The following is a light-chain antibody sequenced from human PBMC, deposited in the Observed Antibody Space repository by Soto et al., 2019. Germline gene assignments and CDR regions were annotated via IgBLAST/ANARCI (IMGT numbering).Light chain of an antibody. J-gene: IGKJ5*01. Sequence: MTQTPASLSGSVEDRFTISWRASQTVRTYLNWYQQKPGKAPKLLIYAASNLQSGVPSRFSGSGSGTDFTLTITSLRPEDFATYWCQQSYNTPVTFGQGTRLEIK. CDR3: QQSYNTPVT. CDR2: AAS. V-gene: IGKV1-39*01. CDR1: QTVRTY.